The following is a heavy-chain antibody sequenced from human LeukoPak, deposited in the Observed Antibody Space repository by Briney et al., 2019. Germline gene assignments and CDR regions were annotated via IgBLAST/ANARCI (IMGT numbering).Heavy chain of an antibody. Sequence: SETLSLTCTVSGGSISSYYWNWIRQPAGKGLEWIGSIYYSGSTYYNPSLKSRVTISVDTSKNQFSLKLSSVTAADTAVYYCARRDVTGTFDYWGQGTLVTVSS. J-gene: IGHJ4*02. CDR1: GGSISSYY. D-gene: IGHD1-20*01. CDR2: IYYSGST. V-gene: IGHV4-59*05. CDR3: ARRDVTGTFDY.